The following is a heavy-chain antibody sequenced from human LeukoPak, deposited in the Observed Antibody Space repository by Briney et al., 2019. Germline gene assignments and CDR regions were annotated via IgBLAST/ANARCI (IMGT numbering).Heavy chain of an antibody. CDR3: AREGGESYGMGV. J-gene: IGHJ6*04. V-gene: IGHV3-7*03. D-gene: IGHD3-10*01. CDR1: GFTFSSNW. CDR2: IKQHGSEK. Sequence: GGSLRLSCAASGFTFSSNWMSWVRQAPGKGLEWVANIKQHGSEKYYVDSVKGRFTISRDNAKNSLYLQMNSLRDEDTAVYYCAREGGESYGMGVWGKGTTVTVSS.